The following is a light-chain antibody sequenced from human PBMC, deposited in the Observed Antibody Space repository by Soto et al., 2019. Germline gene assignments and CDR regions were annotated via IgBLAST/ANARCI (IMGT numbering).Light chain of an antibody. CDR1: QSVSSSY. V-gene: IGKV3-20*01. CDR3: QQYGRSPLT. Sequence: EIVLTQSPGTLSLSPGERATLSCRASQSVSSSYLAWYQQKPGQAPRLLIYDASSRATRIPDRFSGSGSGTDFTLTISRLEPEDFAVYFCQQYGRSPLTFGGGTQVEIK. CDR2: DAS. J-gene: IGKJ4*01.